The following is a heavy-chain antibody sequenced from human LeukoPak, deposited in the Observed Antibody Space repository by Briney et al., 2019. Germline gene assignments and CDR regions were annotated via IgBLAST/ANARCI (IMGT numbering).Heavy chain of an antibody. CDR2: IIPIFGTA. D-gene: IGHD6-13*01. V-gene: IGHV1-69*05. J-gene: IGHJ4*02. CDR3: ARDDSIAAAGTWFDY. CDR1: GGTFSSYA. Sequence: SVKVSCKASGGTFSSYAISWVRQAPGQGLEWMGGIIPIFGTANYAQKFQGRVTMTTDTSTSTAYMELRSLRSDDTAVYYCARDDSIAAAGTWFDYWGQGTLVTVSS.